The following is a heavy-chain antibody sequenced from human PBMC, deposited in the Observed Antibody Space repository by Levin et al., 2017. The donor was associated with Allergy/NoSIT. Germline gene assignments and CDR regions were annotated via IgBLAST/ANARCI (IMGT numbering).Heavy chain of an antibody. J-gene: IGHJ2*01. CDR2: IHVDGAT. CDR1: GFTVSSNY. V-gene: IGHV3-53*01. CDR3: ACESSGSTKIWYFDL. Sequence: GGSLRLSCAASGFTVSSNYMTWVRQAPGKGLEWVSLIHVDGATTYADSVRGRFTISRDNTRNTLHLQINSLRVEDTAVYYCACESSGSTKIWYFDLWGRGNSVTVSS. D-gene: IGHD3-22*01.